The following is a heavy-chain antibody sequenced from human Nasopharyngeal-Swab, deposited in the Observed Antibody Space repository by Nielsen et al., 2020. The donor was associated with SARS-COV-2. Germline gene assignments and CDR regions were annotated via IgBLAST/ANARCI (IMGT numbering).Heavy chain of an antibody. V-gene: IGHV3-21*01. CDR1: GFTFSSYS. Sequence: GESLKISCAASGFTFSSYSMNWVRQAPGKGLEWVSSISSSSSYIYYADSVNGRFTISRDNAKNSLYLQMNSLRAEDTAVYYCARGQYCSSTSCYARGYYYYYGMDVWGQGTTVTVSS. CDR2: ISSSSSYI. D-gene: IGHD2-2*01. CDR3: ARGQYCSSTSCYARGYYYYYGMDV. J-gene: IGHJ6*02.